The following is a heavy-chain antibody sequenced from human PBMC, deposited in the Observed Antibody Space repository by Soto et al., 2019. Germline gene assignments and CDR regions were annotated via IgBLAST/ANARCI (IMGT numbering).Heavy chain of an antibody. V-gene: IGHV1-18*01. D-gene: IGHD6-19*01. J-gene: IGHJ4*02. Sequence: ASVKVSCKASGYTFTSYGISWVRQAPGQGLEWMGWISAYNGNTNYADSVKGRFTISKDKSSNTLYLQMNNLRAEDTAVYYCVKGAWLDYWGQGTLVTVSS. CDR2: ISAYNGNT. CDR3: VKGAWLDY. CDR1: GYTFTSYG.